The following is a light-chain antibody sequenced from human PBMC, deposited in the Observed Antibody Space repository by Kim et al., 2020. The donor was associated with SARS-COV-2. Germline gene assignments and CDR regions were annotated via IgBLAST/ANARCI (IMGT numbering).Light chain of an antibody. CDR1: ENIGTW. J-gene: IGKJ2*01. Sequence: DIQMTQSRSTLSASVGDRVTITCRASENIGTWLAWYQQKPGRAPSLLIYLASTLESGVPSRFSGTGSGTEFSLSITSLQPDDFATYYCQHYSRFPYTFGQGTKLEI. CDR2: LAS. CDR3: QHYSRFPYT. V-gene: IGKV1-5*03.